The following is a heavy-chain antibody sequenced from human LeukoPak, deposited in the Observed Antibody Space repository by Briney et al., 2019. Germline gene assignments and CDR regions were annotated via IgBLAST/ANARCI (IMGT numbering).Heavy chain of an antibody. Sequence: ASVKVSCKASGYTFTGYYMHWVRQAPGQGLEWMRWINPNSGGTNYAQKFQGRVTMTRDTSISTAYMELSRLRSDDTAVYYCARFFGIAAAGLDYWGQGTLVTVSS. CDR2: INPNSGGT. CDR1: GYTFTGYY. CDR3: ARFFGIAAAGLDY. D-gene: IGHD6-13*01. V-gene: IGHV1-2*02. J-gene: IGHJ4*02.